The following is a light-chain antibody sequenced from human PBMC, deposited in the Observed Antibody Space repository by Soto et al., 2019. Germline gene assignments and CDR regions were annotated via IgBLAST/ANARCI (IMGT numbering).Light chain of an antibody. CDR1: SSDVGSYNL. V-gene: IGLV2-23*01. CDR2: EGS. J-gene: IGLJ1*01. CDR3: CSYAGSNIWV. Sequence: QSVLTQPASVSGSPGQSITISCTGTSSDVGSYNLVSWYRQHPGKAPKLMIFEGSKRPSGVSNRFSGSKSGNTASLTISGLQAEDEADYYCCSYAGSNIWVFGTGTKLTVL.